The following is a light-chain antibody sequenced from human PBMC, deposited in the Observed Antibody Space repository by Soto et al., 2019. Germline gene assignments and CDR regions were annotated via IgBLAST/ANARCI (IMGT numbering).Light chain of an antibody. Sequence: IQLTQSHSTLSASVGERVTLTCRASQNIDAWLAWYQQKPGKAPKVLIYKASSLESGVPSRFSGSGSGTEFTLTISSLQPDDFATYYCQQYNSYSQTFGQGTKVDIK. V-gene: IGKV1-5*03. CDR2: KAS. J-gene: IGKJ1*01. CDR3: QQYNSYSQT. CDR1: QNIDAW.